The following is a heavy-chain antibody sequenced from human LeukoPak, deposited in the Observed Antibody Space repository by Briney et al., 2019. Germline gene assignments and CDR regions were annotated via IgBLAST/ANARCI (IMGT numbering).Heavy chain of an antibody. CDR2: IYYSGST. V-gene: IGHV4-31*03. D-gene: IGHD7-27*01. J-gene: IGHJ4*02. CDR3: ARLTGDYYYFDY. CDR1: GGSISSGGYY. Sequence: SETLSLTCTVSGGSISSGGYYWSWIRQHPGKGLEWIGYIYYSGSTYYNPSLKSRVTISVDTSKNQFSLKLSSVTAADTAAYYCARLTGDYYYFDYWGQGTLVTVSS.